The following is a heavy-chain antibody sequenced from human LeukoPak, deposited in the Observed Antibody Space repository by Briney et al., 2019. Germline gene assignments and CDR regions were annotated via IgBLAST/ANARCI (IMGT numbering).Heavy chain of an antibody. D-gene: IGHD3-9*01. CDR2: IYYSGST. CDR1: GGSISSSTYS. V-gene: IGHV4-39*07. Sequence: PSETLSLTCTVSGGSISSSTYSWGWIRQPPGKGLEWIGNIYYSGSTFYNPSLKSRVTISLDTSKHQFSLRLTSVTAADTAVYYCAREWDTSSFDPRASGDHWGQGTPVTVSS. CDR3: AREWDTSSFDPRASGDH. J-gene: IGHJ4*02.